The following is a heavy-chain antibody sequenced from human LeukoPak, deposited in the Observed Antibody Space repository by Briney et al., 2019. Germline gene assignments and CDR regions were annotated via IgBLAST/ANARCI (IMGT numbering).Heavy chain of an antibody. J-gene: IGHJ5*02. CDR2: MNPNSGNT. Sequence: ASVKVSCKASGYTFTSYDINWVRQATGQGLEWMGWMNPNSGNTGYAQKFQGRVTMTRNTSISTAYMELSSLRSEDTAVYYCAGGGRAITMVRGVPARFDPWGQGTLVTVSS. CDR1: GYTFTSYD. D-gene: IGHD3-10*01. CDR3: AGGGRAITMVRGVPARFDP. V-gene: IGHV1-8*01.